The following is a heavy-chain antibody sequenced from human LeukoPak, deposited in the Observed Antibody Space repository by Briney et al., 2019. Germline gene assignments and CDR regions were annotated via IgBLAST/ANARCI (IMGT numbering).Heavy chain of an antibody. V-gene: IGHV3-43*02. D-gene: IGHD3-10*01. Sequence: PGGSLRLSCAVSGFTLRDYAIHWVRQAPGKGLERVSLSLLNNDGHKTYYEDSVKGRFTISRDNSRNTLYLQMNSLTIEDTALYFCTKGLRSGTYYNIFDYWGQGTLVTVS. CDR1: GFTLRDYA. CDR2: LNNDGHKT. CDR3: TKGLRSGTYYNIFDY. J-gene: IGHJ4*02.